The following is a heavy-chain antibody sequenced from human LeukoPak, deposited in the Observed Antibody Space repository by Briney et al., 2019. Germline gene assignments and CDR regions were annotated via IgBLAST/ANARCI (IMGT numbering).Heavy chain of an antibody. Sequence: PSETLSLTCAVYGGSFSGYYWSWIRQPPGKGLEWIGEINHSGSTNYNPSLKGRVTISVDTSKNQFSLKLSSVTAADTAVYYCARRGIVVVTFPDYWGQGTLVTVSS. CDR1: GGSFSGYY. CDR3: ARRGIVVVTFPDY. CDR2: INHSGST. J-gene: IGHJ4*02. V-gene: IGHV4-34*01. D-gene: IGHD3-22*01.